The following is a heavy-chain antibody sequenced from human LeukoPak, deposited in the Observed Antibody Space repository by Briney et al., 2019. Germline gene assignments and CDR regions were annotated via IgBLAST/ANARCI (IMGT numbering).Heavy chain of an antibody. Sequence: SETLSLTCTVSGGSISSSSYYWGWIRQPPGKGLEWIGSIYYSGSTYYNPSLKSRVTISVDTSKNQFSLKLSSVTAADTAVYYCARLSCSNSSCYAFDIRGQGTMVTVSS. D-gene: IGHD2-2*01. CDR1: GGSISSSSYY. CDR3: ARLSCSNSSCYAFDI. CDR2: IYYSGST. V-gene: IGHV4-39*07. J-gene: IGHJ3*02.